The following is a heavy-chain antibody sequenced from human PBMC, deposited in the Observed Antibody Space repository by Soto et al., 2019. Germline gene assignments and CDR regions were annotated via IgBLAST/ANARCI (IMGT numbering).Heavy chain of an antibody. J-gene: IGHJ4*02. Sequence: EVQLLESGGGLVQPGGSLRLSCAASGFTFSSYAMSWVRQDPGKGLEWASALSGSGGSAYYADSVKGRFTIARDNSKNTLYLQMNSLRAKDTAVYSCAQAAYSSSWYEGVDYWGQGTLVTVSS. CDR3: AQAAYSSSWYEGVDY. CDR1: GFTFSSYA. V-gene: IGHV3-23*01. CDR2: LSGSGGSA. D-gene: IGHD6-13*01.